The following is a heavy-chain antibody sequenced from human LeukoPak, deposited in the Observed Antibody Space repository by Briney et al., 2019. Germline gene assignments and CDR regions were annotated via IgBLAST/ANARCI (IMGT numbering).Heavy chain of an antibody. D-gene: IGHD3-10*01. V-gene: IGHV3-33*01. CDR2: IWYDGSNK. Sequence: GGSLRLSCAASGFTFSSYGMHWVRQAPGKGLEWVAVIWYDGSNKYYADSVKGRFTISRDNSKNTLYLQMNSLRAEDTAVYYCARVAWFGELLFDYFDYWGQGTLVTVSS. CDR3: ARVAWFGELLFDYFDY. J-gene: IGHJ4*02. CDR1: GFTFSSYG.